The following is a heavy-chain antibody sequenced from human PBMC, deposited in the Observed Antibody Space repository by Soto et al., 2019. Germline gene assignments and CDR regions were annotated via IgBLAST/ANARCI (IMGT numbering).Heavy chain of an antibody. CDR1: GGTFSSYA. J-gene: IGHJ4*02. CDR2: IIPIFGTA. V-gene: IGHV1-69*13. CDR3: ARAVYSTGWYDY. D-gene: IGHD6-13*01. Sequence: SVKVSCKASGGTFSSYAISWVRQAPAQGLEWMGGIIPIFGTANYAQNFQGTLTITADESTSTAYMELSSLRSEDTAVYYCARAVYSTGWYDYWGQGTLVTVSS.